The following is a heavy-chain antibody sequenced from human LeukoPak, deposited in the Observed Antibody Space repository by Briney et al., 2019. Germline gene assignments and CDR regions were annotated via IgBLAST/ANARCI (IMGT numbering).Heavy chain of an antibody. CDR2: IIPIFGTA. CDR3: ARDRWSIAARPYYYYGMDV. Sequence: VKVSCKASGGTFSSYAISWVRQAPGQGLEWMGGIIPIFGTANYAQKFQGRVTITADESTSTAYMELSSLRSEDTAVYYCARDRWSIAARPYYYYGMDVWGQGTTVTVSS. CDR1: GGTFSSYA. D-gene: IGHD6-6*01. J-gene: IGHJ6*02. V-gene: IGHV1-69*01.